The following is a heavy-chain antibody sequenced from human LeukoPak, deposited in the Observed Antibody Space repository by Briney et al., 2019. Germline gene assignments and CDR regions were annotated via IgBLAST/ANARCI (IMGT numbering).Heavy chain of an antibody. J-gene: IGHJ6*04. Sequence: PGGSLRLSCAASGFTFSSYWMSWVRQSPGKGLKSVANIKPAVSEKYYVDSVKGRFTIPRDNAQHSLYLQMNSLRAEDTAVYYCAREIHTGYSSSWYYYYYGMDVWGEGTTVTVSS. CDR1: GFTFSSYW. D-gene: IGHD6-13*01. V-gene: IGHV3-7*01. CDR3: AREIHTGYSSSWYYYYYGMDV. CDR2: IKPAVSEK.